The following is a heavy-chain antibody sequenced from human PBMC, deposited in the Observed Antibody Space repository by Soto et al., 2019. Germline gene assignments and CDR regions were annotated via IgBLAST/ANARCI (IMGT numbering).Heavy chain of an antibody. J-gene: IGHJ6*02. CDR1: GGSISSYY. Sequence: SETLSLTCTVSGGSISSYYWSWIRQPPGKVLEWIGCIYYSGSTSYNPSLKSRVTISLDTSKNQFSLKLSSVTAADTAVHYCAREGAGYSRSWDPRGYYYYGIDVWGQGTTVTVSS. CDR3: AREGAGYSRSWDPRGYYYYGIDV. D-gene: IGHD6-13*01. CDR2: IYYSGST. V-gene: IGHV4-59*01.